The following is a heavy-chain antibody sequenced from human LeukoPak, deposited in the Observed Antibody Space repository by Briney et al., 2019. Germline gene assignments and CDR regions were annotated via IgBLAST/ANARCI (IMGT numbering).Heavy chain of an antibody. Sequence: GGSLRLSCGASGITLSSHALNWVRQAPGKGLEWVSSLSGGNNRAYYAESVKGRFTISRDFTKDTVYLQMNGLRAEDTAIYYCTKQQLVPLYFDYWGQGTLVTVSS. CDR2: LSGGNNRA. V-gene: IGHV3-23*01. D-gene: IGHD6-13*01. J-gene: IGHJ4*02. CDR3: TKQQLVPLYFDY. CDR1: GITLSSHA.